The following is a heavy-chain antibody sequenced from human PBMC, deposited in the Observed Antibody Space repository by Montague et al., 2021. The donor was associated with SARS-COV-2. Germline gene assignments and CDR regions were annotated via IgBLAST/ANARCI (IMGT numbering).Heavy chain of an antibody. CDR1: GFSLSTSGVG. CDR3: AHRSLELLWIGWGY. D-gene: IGHD3-10*01. CDR2: IYWDDDK. J-gene: IGHJ4*02. Sequence: ALVKPTQTLTLTCTFSGFSLSTSGVGVGRIRQPPGKALEWLALIYWDDDKRYSPSLKSRLTITKDTSKNQVVLTMTNMDPVDTATYYCAHRSLELLWIGWGYWGQGNLVTVS. V-gene: IGHV2-5*02.